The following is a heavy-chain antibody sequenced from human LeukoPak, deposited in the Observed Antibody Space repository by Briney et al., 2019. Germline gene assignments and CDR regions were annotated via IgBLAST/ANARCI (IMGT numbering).Heavy chain of an antibody. CDR2: INHSGST. CDR3: ARGHSSGYYVVY. CDR1: GGSFSGYY. Sequence: PSETLSLTCAVYGGSFSGYYWSWIRQPPGKGLEWIGEINHSGSTNYNPSLKSRVTISVDTSKNQFSLKLSSVTAADTAVYYCARGHSSGYYVVYWGQGTLVTVSS. V-gene: IGHV4-34*01. J-gene: IGHJ4*02. D-gene: IGHD3-22*01.